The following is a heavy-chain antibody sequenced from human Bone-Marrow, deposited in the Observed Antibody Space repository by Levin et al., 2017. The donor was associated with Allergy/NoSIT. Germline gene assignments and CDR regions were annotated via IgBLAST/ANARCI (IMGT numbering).Heavy chain of an antibody. CDR1: GFTFSGAW. Sequence: PGGSLRLSCAASGFTFSGAWLNWVRQAPGKGLEWVGRLKSKTDSGTTDYAAPVKGRFTISRDYSKNTLYLQMNNLKTEDTAVYYCALLEDYYGSGGNWGQGTLVTVSS. CDR2: LKSKTDSGTT. CDR3: ALLEDYYGSGGN. J-gene: IGHJ4*02. V-gene: IGHV3-15*07. D-gene: IGHD3-10*01.